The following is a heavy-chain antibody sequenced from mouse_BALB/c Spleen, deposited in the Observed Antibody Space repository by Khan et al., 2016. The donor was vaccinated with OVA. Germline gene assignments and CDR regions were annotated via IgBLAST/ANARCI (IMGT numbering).Heavy chain of an antibody. V-gene: IGHV1S136*01. Sequence: VQLQQPGPDLVKPGASVKMSCKASGYTFTNYVMHWVKQKPGQGHEWIGYITPDNDGIRYNEMFKGKATLTSDKSSSTAYMELSSLSSEDSAVYYCAREASNRDFYFAYWVQGTLVTVSA. J-gene: IGHJ3*01. CDR2: ITPDNDGI. D-gene: IGHD4-1*01. CDR1: GYTFTNYV. CDR3: AREASNRDFYFAY.